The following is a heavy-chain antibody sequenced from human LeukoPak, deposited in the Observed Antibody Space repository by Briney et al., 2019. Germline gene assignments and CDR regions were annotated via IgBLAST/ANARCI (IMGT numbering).Heavy chain of an antibody. CDR2: IYSGGST. J-gene: IGHJ4*02. Sequence: SETLSLTCSVSGDSISSAGYYWNWIRQHPGKGLEWIGNIYSGGSTYYNPSLKSRLTISVDTSKNQFSLKLSPVTAADTAVYYCARDAVLAAAEGIWGQGTLVTVSS. V-gene: IGHV4-31*03. CDR3: ARDAVLAAAEGI. D-gene: IGHD6-13*01. CDR1: GDSISSAGYY.